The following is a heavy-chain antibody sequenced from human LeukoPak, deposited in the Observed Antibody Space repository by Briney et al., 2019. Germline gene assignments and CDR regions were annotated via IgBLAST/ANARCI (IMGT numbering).Heavy chain of an antibody. CDR3: ARDNGGLGGYDHFYYYGMDV. Sequence: ASVKVSCKASGVTFSTYAINWVRQAPGQGLEWMGGIIPIFGTANYAQKFQGRVTITADESTSTAYMELSSLRCEDTAMYYCARDNGGLGGYDHFYYYGMDVWGKGTTVTLSS. D-gene: IGHD5-12*01. CDR2: IIPIFGTA. J-gene: IGHJ6*04. CDR1: GVTFSTYA. V-gene: IGHV1-69*13.